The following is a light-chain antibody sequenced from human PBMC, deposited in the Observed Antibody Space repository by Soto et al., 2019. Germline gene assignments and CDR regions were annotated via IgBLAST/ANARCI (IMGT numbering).Light chain of an antibody. CDR3: QQRSDWRGLT. CDR2: AAS. J-gene: IGKJ4*01. CDR1: QSVSTY. Sequence: EIQLTQSPATLSLFPGERATLSCRASQSVSTYLVWYQQKPGQPPRLLIYAASNRATGIPARFSGSGSGTDFTLTISSLEPEDSAVYYCQQRSDWRGLTFGGGTKVEIK. V-gene: IGKV3-11*01.